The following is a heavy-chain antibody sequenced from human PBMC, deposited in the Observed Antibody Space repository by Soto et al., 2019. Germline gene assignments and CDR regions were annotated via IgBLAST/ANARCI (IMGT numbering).Heavy chain of an antibody. V-gene: IGHV4-61*01. CDR2: IYYSGST. CDR1: GGSVSSGSYY. CDR3: ARVVVTAIYFDY. J-gene: IGHJ4*02. Sequence: QVQLQESGPGLVKPSETLSLTCTVSGGSVSSGSYYWSWIRQPPGKGLEWIGYIYYSGSTNYNPSLKSRVTISVDTSKYQLSLKLSSVTAADTAVYYCARVVVTAIYFDYWGQGTLVTVSS. D-gene: IGHD2-21*02.